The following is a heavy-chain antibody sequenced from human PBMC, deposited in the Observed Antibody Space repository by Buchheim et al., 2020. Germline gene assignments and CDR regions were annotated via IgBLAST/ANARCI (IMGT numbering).Heavy chain of an antibody. J-gene: IGHJ4*02. CDR2: IWYDGSNK. Sequence: QVQLVESGGGVVQPGRSLRLSCAASGFTFSSYGMHWVRQAPGKGLEWVAVIWYDGSNKYYADSVKGRFTISRDNSKKTLYLQMNSLRAEDTAVYYCARDLGRDGYNPPVGWGQGTL. CDR3: ARDLGRDGYNPPVG. D-gene: IGHD5-24*01. CDR1: GFTFSSYG. V-gene: IGHV3-33*01.